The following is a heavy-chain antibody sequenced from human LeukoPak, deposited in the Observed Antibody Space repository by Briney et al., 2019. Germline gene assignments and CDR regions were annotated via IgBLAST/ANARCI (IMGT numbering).Heavy chain of an antibody. CDR1: GFTFSSYG. J-gene: IGHJ4*02. Sequence: GRSLRLSCAASGFTFSSYGMHWVRQAPGKGLEWVSGVSGSGARTSYADSVKGRFTISRDNSKNTLYLQMNSLRDEDTALYYCAKEVAGYSYGLFDYWGQGTLVTVSS. D-gene: IGHD5-18*01. CDR2: VSGSGART. V-gene: IGHV3-23*01. CDR3: AKEVAGYSYGLFDY.